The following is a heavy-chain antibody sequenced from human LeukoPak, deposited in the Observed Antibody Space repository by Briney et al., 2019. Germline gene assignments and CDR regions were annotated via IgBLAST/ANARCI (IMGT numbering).Heavy chain of an antibody. D-gene: IGHD6-13*01. V-gene: IGHV5-51*01. Sequence: GESLKISCQGSGYSFTSYWIGWVRQMPGKGLEWMGIIYPGDSDTRYSPSFQGQVTISADKSISTAYLQWSSLKASDTAMYYCARHDPYSSSWYGVAFDIWGQGTMVTVSS. J-gene: IGHJ3*02. CDR2: IYPGDSDT. CDR3: ARHDPYSSSWYGVAFDI. CDR1: GYSFTSYW.